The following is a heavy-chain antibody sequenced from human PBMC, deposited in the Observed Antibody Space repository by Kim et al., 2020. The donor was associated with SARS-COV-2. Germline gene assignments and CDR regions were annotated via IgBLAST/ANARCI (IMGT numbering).Heavy chain of an antibody. V-gene: IGHV1-3*01. D-gene: IGHD4-4*01. J-gene: IGHJ4*02. CDR3: ARDMNPTVYDY. Sequence: KNQQKFRGRATVGRDTSANTAYMELRSLTTEDTAFYYCARDMNPTVYDYWGQGTLVTVSS.